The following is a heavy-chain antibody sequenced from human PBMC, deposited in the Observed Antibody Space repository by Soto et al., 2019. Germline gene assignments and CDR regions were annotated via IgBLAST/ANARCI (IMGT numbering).Heavy chain of an antibody. D-gene: IGHD6-19*01. CDR2: ISWNSGSI. Sequence: EVQLVESGGGLVQPGRSLRLSCAASGFTFDDYAMHWVRQAPGKGLEWVPGISWNSGSIGYADSVKGRFTISRDNAKNSLYLQMNSLRAEDTALYYCAKDKTLSGWYAFDYWGQGTLVTVSS. CDR3: AKDKTLSGWYAFDY. V-gene: IGHV3-9*01. J-gene: IGHJ4*02. CDR1: GFTFDDYA.